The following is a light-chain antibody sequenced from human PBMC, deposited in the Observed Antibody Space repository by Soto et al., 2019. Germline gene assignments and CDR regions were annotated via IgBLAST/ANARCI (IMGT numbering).Light chain of an antibody. Sequence: DIVMTQSPDSLAVSLGERATINCKSSQSVLLTSNNKNYLAWYQQKPGQPPKVLISWASTRESGVPDRFSGSVSGTDSTLTITSLQAEDVAVYYCQQYYPTLTFGGGTKVEIK. V-gene: IGKV4-1*01. J-gene: IGKJ4*01. CDR3: QQYYPTLT. CDR2: WAS. CDR1: QSVLLTSNNKNY.